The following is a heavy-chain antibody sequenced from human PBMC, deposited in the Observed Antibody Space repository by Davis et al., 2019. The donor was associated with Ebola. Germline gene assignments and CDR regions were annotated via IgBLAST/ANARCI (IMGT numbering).Heavy chain of an antibody. V-gene: IGHV1-18*01. CDR2: ISAYNGDT. J-gene: IGHJ4*02. CDR1: GYTFTSFG. D-gene: IGHD4/OR15-4a*01. Sequence: AASVKVSCKASGYTFTSFGFSWVRQAPGQGLEWMGWISAYNGDTNYAQNFQGRVTMTTDTPTSTAYMELRSLRSDDTALYYCARVGTRVYDPRDYGRPGLDYWGQGTLVTVSS. CDR3: ARVGTRVYDPRDYGRPGLDY.